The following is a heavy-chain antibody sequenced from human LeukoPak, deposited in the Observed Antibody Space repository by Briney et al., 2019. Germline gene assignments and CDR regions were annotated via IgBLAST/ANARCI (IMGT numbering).Heavy chain of an antibody. Sequence: ASVKVSCKASGYTFTSYYMHWVRQAPGQVLEWMGIINPSGGSTSYAQKFQGRVTMTRDTSTSTVYMELSSLRSEDTAVYYCAREDGCSSTSCYEAFDIWGQGTMVTVSS. CDR1: GYTFTSYY. D-gene: IGHD2-2*01. CDR3: AREDGCSSTSCYEAFDI. V-gene: IGHV1-46*01. CDR2: INPSGGST. J-gene: IGHJ3*02.